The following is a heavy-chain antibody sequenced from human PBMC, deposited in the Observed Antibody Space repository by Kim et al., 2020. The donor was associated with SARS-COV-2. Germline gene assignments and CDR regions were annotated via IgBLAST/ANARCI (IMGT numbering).Heavy chain of an antibody. CDR1: GYSFTTSW. CDR3: ARLTGYKHGYRYFSFDV. Sequence: GESLKISCKGSGYSFTTSWIGWVRQVPGKGLEWMGVVHPADSETIYIPSFQGQATISADSSINTAYLQWNSLEASDTAIYYCARLTGYKHGYRYFSFDVWGPGALVTVSS. V-gene: IGHV5-51*01. CDR2: VHPADSET. D-gene: IGHD3-9*01. J-gene: IGHJ2*01.